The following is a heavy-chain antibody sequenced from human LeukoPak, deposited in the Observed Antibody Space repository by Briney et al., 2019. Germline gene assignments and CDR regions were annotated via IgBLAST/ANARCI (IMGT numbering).Heavy chain of an antibody. J-gene: IGHJ6*02. D-gene: IGHD6-13*01. CDR2: IYTSGST. CDR1: GGSISSYY. CDR3: AREIIAAAGKLYYYGMDV. V-gene: IGHV4-4*07. Sequence: PSETLSLTCTVSGGSISSYYWSWIRQPAGKGLEWIGRIYTSGSTNYNPSLKSRVPMSVDTSKNQFSLKLSSVTAADTAVYYCAREIIAAAGKLYYYGMDVWGQGTTVTVSS.